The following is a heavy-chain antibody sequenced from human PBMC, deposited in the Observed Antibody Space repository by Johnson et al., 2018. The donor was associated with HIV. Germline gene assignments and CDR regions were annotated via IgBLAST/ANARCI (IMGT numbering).Heavy chain of an antibody. D-gene: IGHD5-24*01. CDR3: AKVLGEMATFDALDI. V-gene: IGHV3-9*01. CDR2: ISWNSGTI. Sequence: VESGGGLVQPGRSLRLSCAASGFIFDDYAMHWVRQAPGKGLEWVSGISWNSGTIAYADSVKGRFIISRDNAENSLYLEMNSLRAEDTAVYYCAKVLGEMATFDALDIWGQGAMVTVSS. J-gene: IGHJ3*02. CDR1: GFIFDDYA.